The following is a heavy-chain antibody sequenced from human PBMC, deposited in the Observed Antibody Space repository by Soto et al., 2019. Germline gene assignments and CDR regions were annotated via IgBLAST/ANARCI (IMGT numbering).Heavy chain of an antibody. V-gene: IGHV3-33*01. CDR2: IWYDGSNK. CDR1: GFTFSGHA. Sequence: QVQLVESGGGVAQPGRSLRLSCTVSGFTFSGHAMHWVLQAPGKGLEWVTQIWYDGSNKSYAESLKGRFTISRDNSKNTLYLQMNSLRVEDTAVYYCARDGQGLAPYALDVWGQGTSVTVSS. D-gene: IGHD6-19*01. J-gene: IGHJ6*02. CDR3: ARDGQGLAPYALDV.